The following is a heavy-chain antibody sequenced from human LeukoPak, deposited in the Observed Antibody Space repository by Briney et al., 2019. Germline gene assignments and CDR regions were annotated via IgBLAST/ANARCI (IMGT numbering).Heavy chain of an antibody. CDR1: GFTFSSYG. V-gene: IGHV3-30*02. CDR3: ARDLVARGYALFQH. Sequence: GGSLRLSCAASGFTFSSYGMHWVRQAPGKGLEWVAFIRYDGSDKYYADSVKGRFTISRDNSKNTLYLQMNSLRAEDTAVYYCARDLVARGYALFQHWGQGTLVTVSS. D-gene: IGHD5-18*01. J-gene: IGHJ1*01. CDR2: IRYDGSDK.